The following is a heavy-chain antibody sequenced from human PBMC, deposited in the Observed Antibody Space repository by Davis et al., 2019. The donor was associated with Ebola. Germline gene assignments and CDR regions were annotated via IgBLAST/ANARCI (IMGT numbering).Heavy chain of an antibody. Sequence: ASVKVSCKASGYTFTSYAMHWVRQAPGQRLEWMGWINAGYSQKFQGRVTITRDKSTSTAYMELSSLRSEDTAVYYCTRRGTVVTPDYWGQGTLVTVSS. J-gene: IGHJ4*02. D-gene: IGHD4-23*01. V-gene: IGHV1-3*01. CDR1: GYTFTSYA. CDR3: TRRGTVVTPDY. CDR2: INAG.